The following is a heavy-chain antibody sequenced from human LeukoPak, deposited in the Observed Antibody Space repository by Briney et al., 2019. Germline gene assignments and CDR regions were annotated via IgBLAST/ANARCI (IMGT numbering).Heavy chain of an antibody. D-gene: IGHD2-15*01. V-gene: IGHV1-69*02. CDR2: IIPILGIA. J-gene: IGHJ6*03. CDR3: ARGREIGLLYYYYYMDV. Sequence: ASVKVSCKASGGTFSSYTISWVRQAPGQGLEWMGRIIPILGIANYARKFQGRVTITADKSTSTAYMELSSLRSEDTAVYYCARGREIGLLYYYYYMDVWGKGTTVTVSS. CDR1: GGTFSSYT.